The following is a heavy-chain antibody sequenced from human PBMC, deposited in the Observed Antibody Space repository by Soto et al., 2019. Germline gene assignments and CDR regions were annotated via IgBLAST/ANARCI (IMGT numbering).Heavy chain of an antibody. CDR1: GASISGFY. D-gene: IGHD1-1*01. J-gene: IGHJ5*02. Sequence: PSETLSLTCTVSGASISGFYWSWIRKSAGKGLEWIGRIYATGTTDYNPSLRSRVMMSVDTSKKQFSLKLRSVSAADTAVYYCVRDGTKTLRDWFDPWGQGISVTVSS. V-gene: IGHV4-4*07. CDR2: IYATGTT. CDR3: VRDGTKTLRDWFDP.